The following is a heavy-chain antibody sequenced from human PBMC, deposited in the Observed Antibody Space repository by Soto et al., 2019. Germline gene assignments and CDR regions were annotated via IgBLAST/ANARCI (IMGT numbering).Heavy chain of an antibody. Sequence: LILSCAASGFTFSSYAMSWVRQAPGKGLEWVSAISGSGGSTYYADSVRGRFTISRDNYKNTLYLQMSSLRAEDTAVYYCAIRGYNDFWSGSNDWGQGTLVTVSA. D-gene: IGHD3-3*01. J-gene: IGHJ4*02. CDR2: ISGSGGST. CDR3: AIRGYNDFWSGSND. CDR1: GFTFSSYA. V-gene: IGHV3-23*01.